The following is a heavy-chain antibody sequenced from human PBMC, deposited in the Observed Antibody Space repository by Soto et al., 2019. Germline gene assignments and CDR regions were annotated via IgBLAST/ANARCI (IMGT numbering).Heavy chain of an antibody. V-gene: IGHV1-69*12. CDR2: IIPIFGTA. CDR3: ARGEVRGLRGHIFDWFDP. J-gene: IGHJ5*02. D-gene: IGHD3-10*01. Sequence: QVQLVQSGAVVKKPGSSVKVSCKASGGTFSSYAISWVRQAPGQGLEWMGGIIPIFGTANYAQKFQGRVTITADESTSTAYMELSSLRSEDTAVYYCARGEVRGLRGHIFDWFDPWGQGTLVTVSS. CDR1: GGTFSSYA.